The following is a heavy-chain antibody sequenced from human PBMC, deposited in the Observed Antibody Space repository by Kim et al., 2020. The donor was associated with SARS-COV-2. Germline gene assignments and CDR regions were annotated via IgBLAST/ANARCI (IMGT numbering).Heavy chain of an antibody. CDR3: ARGLTTTIFGVVIIGDDAFDI. V-gene: IGHV7-4-1*02. J-gene: IGHJ3*02. Sequence: ASVKVSCKASGYTFTSCAMNWVRQAPGQGLEWMGWINTNTGNPTYAQGFTGRFVFSLDTSVSTAYLQISSLKAEDTAVYYCARGLTTTIFGVVIIGDDAFDIWGQGTMVTVSS. CDR1: GYTFTSCA. D-gene: IGHD3-3*01. CDR2: INTNTGNP.